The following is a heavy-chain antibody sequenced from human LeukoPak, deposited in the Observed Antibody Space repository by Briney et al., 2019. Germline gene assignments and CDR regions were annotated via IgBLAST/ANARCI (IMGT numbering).Heavy chain of an antibody. CDR3: ARDFKGGYSYGLEGFDY. CDR1: GGTFSSYA. J-gene: IGHJ4*02. Sequence: SVKVSCKASGGTFSSYAISWVRQAPGQGLEWMGRIIPILGIANYAQKFQGRVTMTRDTSTSTVYMELSSLRSEDTAVYYCARDFKGGYSYGLEGFDYWGQGTLVTVSS. CDR2: IIPILGIA. V-gene: IGHV1-69*04. D-gene: IGHD5-18*01.